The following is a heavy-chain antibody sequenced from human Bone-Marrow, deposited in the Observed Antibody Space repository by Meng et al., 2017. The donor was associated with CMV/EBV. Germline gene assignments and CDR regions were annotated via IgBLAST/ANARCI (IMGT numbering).Heavy chain of an antibody. CDR1: GFTCSSDG. D-gene: IGHD2-8*02. J-gene: IGHJ4*02. Sequence: GFTCSSDGMHWVRQAPGKGLEWVALIRYDGSNKYYADSVKGRFTISRDNSKNTLYLQMNSLRAEDKAVYYCAKDLTPRTDYYVDYWGQGTLVTVSS. CDR3: AKDLTPRTDYYVDY. CDR2: IRYDGSNK. V-gene: IGHV3-30*02.